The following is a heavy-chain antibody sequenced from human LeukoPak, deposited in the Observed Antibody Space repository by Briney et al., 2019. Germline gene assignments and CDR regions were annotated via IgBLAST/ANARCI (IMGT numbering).Heavy chain of an antibody. D-gene: IGHD5-24*01. V-gene: IGHV3-30*04. Sequence: GGSLRLSCAASGFTFSSYAMHWVRQAPGKGLEWVAVISYDGSNKYYADSVNRRFTISSDNSKNTLYLQMNSLRAEDTAVYYCAKSGYNRFDYWGQGTLVTVSS. J-gene: IGHJ4*02. CDR1: GFTFSSYA. CDR3: AKSGYNRFDY. CDR2: ISYDGSNK.